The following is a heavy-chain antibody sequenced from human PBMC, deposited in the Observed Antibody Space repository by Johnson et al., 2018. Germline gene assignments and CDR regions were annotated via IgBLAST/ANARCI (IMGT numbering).Heavy chain of an antibody. D-gene: IGHD6-13*01. Sequence: VQLVESGGGVVQPGRSLRLSCAASGFTFSSYGMHWVRQAPGKGLEWVSGIRWNSGSIGYADSVKGRFTISRDNAKNSLYLQMTSLRAEATAVYYCARVGSHPGYSSSWDDGSYYYYHGMDVWGQGTTVTVSS. V-gene: IGHV3-48*04. CDR2: IRWNSGSI. CDR3: ARVGSHPGYSSSWDDGSYYYYHGMDV. CDR1: GFTFSSYG. J-gene: IGHJ6*02.